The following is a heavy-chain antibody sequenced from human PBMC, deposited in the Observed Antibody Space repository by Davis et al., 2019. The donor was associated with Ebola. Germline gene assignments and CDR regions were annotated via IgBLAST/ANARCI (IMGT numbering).Heavy chain of an antibody. Sequence: SGPTLVKPTQTLTLTCTFSGFSLSTSGMCVSWVRQPPGKALEWLSFIYCHDDNPFSPPPKNILSITKDNSKNQVVLTLANVDPVDTATYYCAHIRLDDEPDVLRFLEWLLLPRFDPWGQGTLVTVSS. CDR3: AHIRLDDEPDVLRFLEWLLLPRFDP. J-gene: IGHJ5*02. D-gene: IGHD3-3*01. CDR2: IYCHDDN. CDR1: GFSLSTSGMC. V-gene: IGHV2-5*08.